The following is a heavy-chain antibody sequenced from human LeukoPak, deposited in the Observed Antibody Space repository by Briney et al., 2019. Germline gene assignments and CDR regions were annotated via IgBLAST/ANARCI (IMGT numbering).Heavy chain of an antibody. CDR1: GFTFSSYA. CDR3: AKTYYYDSSGYETDY. D-gene: IGHD3-22*01. J-gene: IGHJ4*02. Sequence: GGSLRLSCAASGFTFSSYAMSWVRQAPGKGLEWVSAISGSGGSTHYADSVKGRFTISRDNSKNTLYLQMNSLRAEDTAVYYCAKTYYYDSSGYETDYWGQGTLVTVSS. CDR2: ISGSGGST. V-gene: IGHV3-23*01.